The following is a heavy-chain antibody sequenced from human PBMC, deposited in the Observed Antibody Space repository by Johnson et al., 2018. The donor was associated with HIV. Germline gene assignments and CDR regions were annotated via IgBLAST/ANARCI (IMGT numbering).Heavy chain of an antibody. CDR3: AKVAPSYYYDSSGYPDAFDI. V-gene: IGHV3-30-3*01. CDR1: GFTFSYYG. CDR2: ISFDGSNK. Sequence: QMLLVESGGGVVQPGRSLRLSCAASGFTFSYYGIQWVRQAPGKGLEWVAVISFDGSNKDYADSVKGRFTISRDNSKNTLYLQMNSLRAEDTAVYYCAKVAPSYYYDSSGYPDAFDIWSQGTMVTVSS. J-gene: IGHJ3*02. D-gene: IGHD3-22*01.